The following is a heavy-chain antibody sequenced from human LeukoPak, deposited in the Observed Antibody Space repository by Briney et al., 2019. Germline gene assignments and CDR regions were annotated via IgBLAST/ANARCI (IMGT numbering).Heavy chain of an antibody. V-gene: IGHV4-61*02. Sequence: SQTLSLTCTVSGGSISSGSYYWSWIRQPAGKGLEWIGRIYTSGSTNYNPSLKSRVTISVDTSKNQFSLKLSSVTAADTAVYYCARDHGEDIALRGAFDIWGQGTMVTVSS. CDR3: ARDHGEDIALRGAFDI. J-gene: IGHJ3*02. D-gene: IGHD2-15*01. CDR2: IYTSGST. CDR1: GGSISSGSYY.